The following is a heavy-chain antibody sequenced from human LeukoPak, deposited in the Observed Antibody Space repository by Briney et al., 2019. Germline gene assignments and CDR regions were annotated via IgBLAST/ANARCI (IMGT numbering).Heavy chain of an antibody. Sequence: SETLSLTCTVSGGSISSYYWSWIRQPPGKGLEWIGYIYYSGSTNYSPSLKSRVTISVDTSKNQFSLKLSSVTAADTAVYYCARVPYCGGDCYPHWYFDLWGRGTLVTVSS. CDR3: ARVPYCGGDCYPHWYFDL. CDR2: IYYSGST. V-gene: IGHV4-59*01. D-gene: IGHD2-21*02. J-gene: IGHJ2*01. CDR1: GGSISSYY.